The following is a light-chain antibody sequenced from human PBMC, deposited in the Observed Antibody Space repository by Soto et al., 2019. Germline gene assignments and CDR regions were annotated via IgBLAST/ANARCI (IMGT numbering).Light chain of an antibody. J-gene: IGKJ4*01. CDR1: QDIGTY. CDR2: GAS. CDR3: QQVHDYPIT. V-gene: IGKV1-9*01. Sequence: IQLTESPSFLSASVGDRVTVTCRSSQDIGTYLAWYQQKPGKAPKILIYGASTLQSGVPPRFGGSGSGTAFTLTISSLQPVDFSTYFCQQVHDYPITFGGGTKVEIK.